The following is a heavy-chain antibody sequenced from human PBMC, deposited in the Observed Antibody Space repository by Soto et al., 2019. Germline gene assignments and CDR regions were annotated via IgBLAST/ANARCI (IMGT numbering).Heavy chain of an antibody. CDR1: GFTLSDYY. Sequence: QVQLVESGGGLVKPGGSLRLSCVASGFTLSDYYMSWIRQAPGKGLEWVSFISRGGGTKYYADSVKGRFTISRDNAKNSLYLQMNSLRAEDTAVYYCAREKMDFDRWSGYYTGYFDCWGQGTLVTVSS. V-gene: IGHV3-11*01. CDR3: AREKMDFDRWSGYYTGYFDC. J-gene: IGHJ4*02. CDR2: ISRGGGTK. D-gene: IGHD3-3*01.